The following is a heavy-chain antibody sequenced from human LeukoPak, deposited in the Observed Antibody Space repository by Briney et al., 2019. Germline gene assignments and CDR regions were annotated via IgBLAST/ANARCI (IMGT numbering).Heavy chain of an antibody. J-gene: IGHJ6*04. CDR3: ARVKNGGTTLGMDV. D-gene: IGHD1-1*01. CDR2: INPNSGGT. V-gene: IGHV1-2*02. CDR1: GATFSSYA. Sequence: GASVKVSCKASGATFSSYAISWVRQAPGQGLEWMGGINPNSGGTNYAQKFQGRVTMTRDTSISTAYMELSRLRSDDTAVYYCARVKNGGTTLGMDVWGKGTTVTVSS.